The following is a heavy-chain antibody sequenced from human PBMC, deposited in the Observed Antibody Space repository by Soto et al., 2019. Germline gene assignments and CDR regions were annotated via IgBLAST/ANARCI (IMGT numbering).Heavy chain of an antibody. CDR2: IYYSGST. Sequence: SETLSLTCTVSGGSISSGGYYWSWIRQHPGKGLEWIGYIYYSGSTYYNPSLKSRVTISVDTSKNQFSLKLSSVTAADTAVYYCARVSNRKDYCYYGMDVWGQGTTVTVSS. CDR1: GGSISSGGYY. V-gene: IGHV4-31*03. D-gene: IGHD4-4*01. CDR3: ARVSNRKDYCYYGMDV. J-gene: IGHJ6*02.